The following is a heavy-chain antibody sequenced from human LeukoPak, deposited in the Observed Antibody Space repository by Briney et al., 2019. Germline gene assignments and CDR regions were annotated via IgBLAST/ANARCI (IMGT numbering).Heavy chain of an antibody. CDR2: IKQDGSEK. CDR3: AREGRSYYDTSDYYVNWFDP. J-gene: IGHJ5*02. Sequence: GGSLRLSCAASGFTFSSYWMSWVRQAPGKGLEWVANIKQDGSEKYYVDSVKGRFTISRDNAKNSLYLQMNSLRAEDTAVYYCAREGRSYYDTSDYYVNWFDPWGQGTLVTVSS. CDR1: GFTFSSYW. D-gene: IGHD3-22*01. V-gene: IGHV3-7*01.